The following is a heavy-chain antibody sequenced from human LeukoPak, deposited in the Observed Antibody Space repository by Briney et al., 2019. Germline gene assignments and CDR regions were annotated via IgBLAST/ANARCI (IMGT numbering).Heavy chain of an antibody. J-gene: IGHJ4*02. CDR2: ISGSGGST. CDR3: AMRPFDY. Sequence: PGGTLRLSCAASGFTFSTYGMSWVRQAPGKGLEWVSAISGSGGSTYYADSVKGRFTISRDNSKNTLYLQMNSLRAEDTAEYYCAMRPFDYWGQGTLVTVSS. CDR1: GFTFSTYG. V-gene: IGHV3-23*01.